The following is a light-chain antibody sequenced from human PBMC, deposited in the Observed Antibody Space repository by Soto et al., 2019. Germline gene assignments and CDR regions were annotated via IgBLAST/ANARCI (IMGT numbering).Light chain of an antibody. Sequence: EIVLTQSPATLSLSPGERATLSCRASQSVSSYLAWYQQKPGQAPRLLIYDASNRSTGIPARFSGSGSGTDFTLTISSLEPEDFAVYDCQQRSNCLSFGGGTKVEI. J-gene: IGKJ4*01. CDR2: DAS. CDR3: QQRSNCLS. V-gene: IGKV3-11*01. CDR1: QSVSSY.